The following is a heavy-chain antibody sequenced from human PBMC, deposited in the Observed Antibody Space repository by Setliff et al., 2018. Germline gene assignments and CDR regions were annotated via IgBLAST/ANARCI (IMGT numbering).Heavy chain of an antibody. J-gene: IGHJ4*02. CDR1: GGSISSSFNF. V-gene: IGHV4-39*01. CDR2: SDYYGNT. Sequence: SETLSLTCTVSGGSISSSFNFWGWIRQPPGKGLEWIGRSDYYGNTYYNASLKSRLTISVDTAQNQFSLRLTSVTAADTAVYYCARTGTYRYFDYWGQGALVTVSS. CDR3: ARTGTYRYFDY. D-gene: IGHD1-1*01.